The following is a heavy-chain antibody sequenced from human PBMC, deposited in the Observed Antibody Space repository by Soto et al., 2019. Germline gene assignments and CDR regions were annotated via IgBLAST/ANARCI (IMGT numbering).Heavy chain of an antibody. D-gene: IGHD1-7*01. J-gene: IGHJ4*02. Sequence: EVQLVESGGDLVQPGGSLKLTCAASGFPLSDYSMNWVRQAPGKGLEWVSYISPKTGNTYYADSVKGRFTISRDSAKNSVFLQMNSLRDADTAVYYCSRSNYAHDYCGQGTLVSVSS. CDR3: SRSNYAHDY. V-gene: IGHV3-48*02. CDR1: GFPLSDYS. CDR2: ISPKTGNT.